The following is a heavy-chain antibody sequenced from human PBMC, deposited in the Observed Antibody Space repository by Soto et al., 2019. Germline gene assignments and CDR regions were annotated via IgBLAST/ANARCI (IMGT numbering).Heavy chain of an antibody. CDR1: GGSISSGDYY. CDR2: IYYSGST. CDR3: ARFVVGLYYYYYGMDV. D-gene: IGHD2-15*01. Sequence: PSETLSLTCTVSGGSISSGDYYWSWIRQPPGKGLEWIGYIYYSGSTYYNPSLKSRVTISVDTSKNQFSLKLSSVTAVDTAVYYCARFVVGLYYYYYGMDVWGQGTTVTVSS. J-gene: IGHJ6*02. V-gene: IGHV4-30-4*01.